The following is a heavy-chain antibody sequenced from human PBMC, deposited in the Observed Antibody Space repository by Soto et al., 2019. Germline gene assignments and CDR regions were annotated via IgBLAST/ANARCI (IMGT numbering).Heavy chain of an antibody. J-gene: IGHJ6*02. Sequence: QVQLVESGGGVVQPGRSLRLSCAASGFTFSSYAMHWVRQAPGKGLEWVAVISYDGSNKYYADSVKGRFTISRDNSKNTLYLQMNSLRAEDTAVYYCARDFGSGSYYSYYYYGMDVWGQGTTVTVSS. D-gene: IGHD3-10*01. V-gene: IGHV3-30-3*01. CDR3: ARDFGSGSYYSYYYYGMDV. CDR1: GFTFSSYA. CDR2: ISYDGSNK.